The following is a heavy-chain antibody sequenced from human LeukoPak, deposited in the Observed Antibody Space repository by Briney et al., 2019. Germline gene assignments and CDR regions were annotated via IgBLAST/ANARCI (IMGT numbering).Heavy chain of an antibody. J-gene: IGHJ4*02. CDR2: INAGNGNT. D-gene: IGHD3-22*01. CDR3: ATSGDSSGYYPFPDY. V-gene: IGHV1-3*01. CDR1: GYTFTSYA. Sequence: ASVKVSCKASGYTFTSYAMHWVRQAPGQRLEWMGWINAGNGNTKYSQKFQGRVTITRDTSASTAYMELSSLRSEDTAVYYCATSGDSSGYYPFPDYWGQGTLVTVSS.